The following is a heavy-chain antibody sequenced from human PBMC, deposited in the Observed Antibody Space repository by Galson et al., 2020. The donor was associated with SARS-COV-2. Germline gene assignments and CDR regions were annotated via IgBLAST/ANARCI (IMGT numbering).Heavy chain of an antibody. CDR2: IGGGVSSI. CDR3: AEEAGDRYFDY. CDR1: GFPFSTYS. Sequence: GGSLRLSCAASGFPFSTYSLTWVRQTPGKGLEWVSSIGGGVSSITYPNLVKGRFTISRDNPKNALFLQMTTLRVEDTAVYYCAEEAGDRYFDYWGQGTLVTVSS. J-gene: IGHJ4*02. V-gene: IGHV3-21*01. D-gene: IGHD6-19*01.